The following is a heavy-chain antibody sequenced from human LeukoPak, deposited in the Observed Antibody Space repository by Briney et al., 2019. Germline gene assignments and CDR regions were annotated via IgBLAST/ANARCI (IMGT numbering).Heavy chain of an antibody. CDR1: GYTFTGYY. Sequence: GASVKVSCKASGYTFTGYYMHWVRQAPGQGLEWMGWINPNSGGTNYAQKFQGRVTMTRDTSISTAYMELSRLRSDDTAVYYCASYYYGSGSYYYYYGMDVWGQGTTVTVSS. CDR3: ASYYYGSGSYYYYYGMDV. V-gene: IGHV1-2*02. D-gene: IGHD3-10*01. CDR2: INPNSGGT. J-gene: IGHJ6*02.